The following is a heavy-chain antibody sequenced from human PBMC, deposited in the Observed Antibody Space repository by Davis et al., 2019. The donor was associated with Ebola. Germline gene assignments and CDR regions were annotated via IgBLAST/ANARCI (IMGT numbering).Heavy chain of an antibody. Sequence: SETLSLTCAVYGGSFSGYYWTWVRQPPGKGLEWIGEIKDSGSTKYNPSLKSRVTISLDTFKNQFSLKLTSVTAADTAVYYCASGTIFGVVRYYYYGMDVWGQGTTVTVSS. CDR2: IKDSGST. CDR3: ASGTIFGVVRYYYYGMDV. CDR1: GGSFSGYY. V-gene: IGHV4-34*01. J-gene: IGHJ6*02. D-gene: IGHD3-3*01.